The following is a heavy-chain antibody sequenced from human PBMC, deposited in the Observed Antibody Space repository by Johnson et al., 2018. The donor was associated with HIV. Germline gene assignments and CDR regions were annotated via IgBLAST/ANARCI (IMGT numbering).Heavy chain of an antibody. CDR3: ARDRPITMHPRVAFDI. CDR2: ISYDGSNK. Sequence: QVQLVESGGGVVQPGRSLRLSCAASGFTFSSYAMHWVRQAPGKGLEWVAVISYDGSNKYYADSVKGRFTISRDNSKNTLYLQMNSLRAEDTAVYYCARDRPITMHPRVAFDIWGQGTMVTVSS. J-gene: IGHJ3*02. V-gene: IGHV3-30*04. CDR1: GFTFSSYA. D-gene: IGHD3-10*01.